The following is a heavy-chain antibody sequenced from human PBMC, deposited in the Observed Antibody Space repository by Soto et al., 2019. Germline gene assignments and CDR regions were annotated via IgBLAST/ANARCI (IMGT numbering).Heavy chain of an antibody. J-gene: IGHJ4*02. CDR3: ARVGAISRYFDY. Sequence: ASVKVSCKASGYTFTIYAMHWVLQAPGQRLEWMGWINAGNGNTKYSQKFQGRVTITRDTSASTAYMELSSLRSEDTAVYYCARVGAISRYFDYWGQGTLVTVSS. D-gene: IGHD1-26*01. CDR2: INAGNGNT. V-gene: IGHV1-3*01. CDR1: GYTFTIYA.